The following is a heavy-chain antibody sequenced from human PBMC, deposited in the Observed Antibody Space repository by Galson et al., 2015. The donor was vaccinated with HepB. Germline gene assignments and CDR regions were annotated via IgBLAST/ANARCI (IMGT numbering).Heavy chain of an antibody. J-gene: IGHJ4*02. Sequence: SLRLSCAASEFTFSDYGMHWVRQAPGKGLEWVALIWKDGTNKYYADSAKGRFTIYRDNSENTLYLQMNSLRAEDSAVYYCVREVRNGWYYFDYWGPGAQVTVSS. CDR2: IWKDGTNK. V-gene: IGHV3-33*01. CDR3: VREVRNGWYYFDY. D-gene: IGHD6-19*01. CDR1: EFTFSDYG.